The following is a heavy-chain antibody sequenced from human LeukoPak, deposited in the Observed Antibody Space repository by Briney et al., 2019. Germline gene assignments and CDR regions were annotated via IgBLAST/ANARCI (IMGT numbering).Heavy chain of an antibody. D-gene: IGHD3-10*01. Sequence: SETLSLTCTVSGGSISSGDYYWSWIRQPPGKGLEWLGYIYYSGSTYYNPSLKSRVTISVDTSKNQFSLKLSSVTAADTAVYYCATGYGSVPPLGYGMDVWGKGTTVTVSS. CDR3: ATGYGSVPPLGYGMDV. J-gene: IGHJ6*04. V-gene: IGHV4-30-4*01. CDR1: GGSISSGDYY. CDR2: IYYSGST.